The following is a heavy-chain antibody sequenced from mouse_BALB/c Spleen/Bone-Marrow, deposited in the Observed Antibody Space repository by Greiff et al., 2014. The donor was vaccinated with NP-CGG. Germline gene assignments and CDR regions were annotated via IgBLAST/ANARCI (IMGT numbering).Heavy chain of an antibody. CDR3: ARWDYYGYAMDY. CDR2: INPYNGGT. CDR1: GYSFTGYT. Sequence: VQLQQSGPELVKPGASMKISCKASGYSFTGYTMNWVKQSPGKNLEWIGLINPYNGGTSYNQKFMGKATLTVDKSSSTAYMELLRLTSEDSAVYYCARWDYYGYAMDYWGQGTSVTVSS. D-gene: IGHD1-1*01. J-gene: IGHJ4*01. V-gene: IGHV1-18*01.